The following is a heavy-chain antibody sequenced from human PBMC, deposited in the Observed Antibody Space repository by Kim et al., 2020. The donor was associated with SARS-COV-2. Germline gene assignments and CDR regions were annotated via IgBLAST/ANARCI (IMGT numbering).Heavy chain of an antibody. Sequence: GGSLRLSCAASGFTFSDSPIHWVRQASGKGLEWVGRIRSRVYSYATSYAASVKGRFTISTDDSESTAYLQMNSLKTEDMAVYYCNRIHGTNLALWDVFDV. CDR2: IRSRVYSYAT. V-gene: IGHV3-73*01. CDR1: GFTFSDSP. D-gene: IGHD1-1*01. J-gene: IGHJ3*01. CDR3: NRIHGTNLALWDVFDV.